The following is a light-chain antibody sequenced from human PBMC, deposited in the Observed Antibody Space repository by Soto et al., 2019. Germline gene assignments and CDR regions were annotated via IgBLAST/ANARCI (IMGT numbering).Light chain of an antibody. CDR1: QRIRND. CDR2: AAS. J-gene: IGKJ1*01. CDR3: LQPSTYPLT. Sequence: DIQMTQFPSSLSASVVDRVTSTCRASQRIRNDLGWYQQKPGKAPKRLIYAASSLQSGVPSRCSGSASGREFTLAISSLQPEDSATFYCLQPSTYPLTFGQGTKVEIK. V-gene: IGKV1-17*01.